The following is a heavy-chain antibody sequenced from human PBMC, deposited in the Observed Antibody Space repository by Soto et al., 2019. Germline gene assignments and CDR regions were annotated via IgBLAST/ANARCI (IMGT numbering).Heavy chain of an antibody. D-gene: IGHD6-13*01. CDR3: ARLSIAAAKGDY. CDR1: GFTFSNSW. V-gene: IGHV3-7*03. Sequence: VGSLRLSCEASGFTFSNSWMSWVRQAPEKGLEWVANIKQDESEKYYVDSVKGRFTISRDNAKNSLYLQMNSLTAEDTAVYYCARLSIAAAKGDYWGQGTLVTVSS. J-gene: IGHJ4*02. CDR2: IKQDESEK.